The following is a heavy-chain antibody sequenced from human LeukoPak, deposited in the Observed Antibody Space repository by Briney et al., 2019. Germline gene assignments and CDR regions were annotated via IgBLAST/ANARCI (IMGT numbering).Heavy chain of an antibody. V-gene: IGHV4-61*02. CDR3: ARNRRGSTGVPDY. D-gene: IGHD3-10*01. CDR2: IYTSGST. CDR1: GGSISSGSYY. Sequence: PSQTLSLTCTASGGSISSGSYYWSWIRQPAGKGLEWIGRIYTSGSTNYNPSLKSRVTISVDTSKNQFSLKLSSVTAADTAVYYCARNRRGSTGVPDYWGQGTLVTVSS. J-gene: IGHJ4*02.